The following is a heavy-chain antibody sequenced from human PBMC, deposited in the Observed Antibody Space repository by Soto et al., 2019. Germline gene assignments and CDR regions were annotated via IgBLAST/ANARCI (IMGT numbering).Heavy chain of an antibody. CDR1: GFTFDDYA. D-gene: IGHD1-26*01. CDR2: ISWNSGSI. V-gene: IGHV3-9*01. CDR3: AKDSGVIAEGAADY. J-gene: IGHJ4*02. Sequence: DVQLVESGGGLVQPGRSLRLSCAASGFTFDDYAMHWVRQAPGKGLEWVSGISWNSGSIGYADSVKGRFTISRDNAKNSLYLQMNSLRAEDTALYYCAKDSGVIAEGAADYWGQGTLVTVSS.